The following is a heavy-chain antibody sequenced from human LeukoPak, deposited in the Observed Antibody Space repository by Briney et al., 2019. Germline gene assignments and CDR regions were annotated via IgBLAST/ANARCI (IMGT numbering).Heavy chain of an antibody. V-gene: IGHV3-23*01. CDR1: GFTFSSYA. CDR2: INGSGGST. Sequence: GGSLRLSCAASGFTFSSYAMSWVRQAPGKGLEWVSAINGSGGSTYYADSVKGRFTISRDNSKNTLYLQMNSLRAEDTAVYYCAKDQAPYYYDSSLDYFDYWGQGALVTVSS. J-gene: IGHJ4*02. D-gene: IGHD3-22*01. CDR3: AKDQAPYYYDSSLDYFDY.